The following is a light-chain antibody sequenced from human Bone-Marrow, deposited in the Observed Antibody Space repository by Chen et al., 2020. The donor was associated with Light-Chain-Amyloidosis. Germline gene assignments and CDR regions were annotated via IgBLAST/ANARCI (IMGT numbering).Light chain of an antibody. Sequence: SYVLTQPSSVSVAPGQTATIACGGNNIGSTSVHWYQQTPGQAPLLVVYDDSDRPSGIPERLSGSNSGHTATLTISRVEAGDEADSYCQVWDRSSDRPVFGGGTKLTVL. CDR2: DDS. CDR1: NIGSTS. CDR3: QVWDRSSDRPV. V-gene: IGLV3-21*02. J-gene: IGLJ3*02.